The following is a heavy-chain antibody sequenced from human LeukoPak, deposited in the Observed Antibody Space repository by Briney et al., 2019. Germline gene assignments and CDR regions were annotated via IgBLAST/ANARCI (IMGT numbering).Heavy chain of an antibody. CDR2: ISSTSTYT. CDR1: GFTFSDHY. CDR3: ARGTYRGKEYYDTTGGPFDI. D-gene: IGHD3-22*01. V-gene: IGHV3-11*06. Sequence: GGSLRLSCAASGFTFSDHYLSWIRQAPGKGLEWVSYISSTSTYTYYADSVKGRFTISRDNAKKSLYLQMNSLRAEDTAVYYCARGTYRGKEYYDTTGGPFDIWGQGTMVTVSS. J-gene: IGHJ3*02.